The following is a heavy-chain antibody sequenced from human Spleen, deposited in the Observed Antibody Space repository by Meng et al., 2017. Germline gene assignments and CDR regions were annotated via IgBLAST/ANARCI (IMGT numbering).Heavy chain of an antibody. J-gene: IGHJ4*02. CDR2: ISAYNGNT. Sequence: QVQLVQSGAEVKKPGASVKVSCKASDYTFSSYIITWVRQAPGQGLEWMGWISAYNGNTNYAQKLQGRVTLTTDTFTSTAYMELRSLRSDDTAVYYCVTRGNPYLNCWGQGTLVTVSS. V-gene: IGHV1-18*01. CDR3: VTRGNPYLNC. CDR1: DYTFSSYI.